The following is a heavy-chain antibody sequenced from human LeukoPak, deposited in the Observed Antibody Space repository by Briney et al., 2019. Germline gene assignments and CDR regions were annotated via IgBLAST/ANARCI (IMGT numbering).Heavy chain of an antibody. CDR2: ISYDGSNK. Sequence: GRSLRLSCAASGFTFSSYAMHWVRQAPGKGLEWVAVISYDGSNKYYADSVKGRFTISRDNSKNTLYLQMNSLRAEDTAVYYCARVRSSSSRLGEFQHWGQGTLVTVSS. CDR3: ARVRSSSSRLGEFQH. V-gene: IGHV3-30-3*01. CDR1: GFTFSSYA. J-gene: IGHJ1*01. D-gene: IGHD6-6*01.